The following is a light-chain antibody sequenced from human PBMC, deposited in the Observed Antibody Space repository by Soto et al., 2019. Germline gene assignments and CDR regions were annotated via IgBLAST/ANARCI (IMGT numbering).Light chain of an antibody. CDR1: DSNIGAGYD. CDR2: GNT. Sequence: QSALTQTPSVSGAPGQTITISCTGTDSNIGAGYDVHWYQHLPGRPPKLLIFGNTHRPSGVPDRFSGSKSGTSASLAITGLQPEAEADYYCQSFDNSLSGFYVFGSGTKLTVL. CDR3: QSFDNSLSGFYV. J-gene: IGLJ1*01. V-gene: IGLV1-40*01.